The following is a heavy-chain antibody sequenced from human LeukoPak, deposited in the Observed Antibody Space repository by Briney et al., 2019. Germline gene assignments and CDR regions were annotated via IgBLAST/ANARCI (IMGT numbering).Heavy chain of an antibody. CDR3: ARDWRTYFYDTRGYYVAAFDI. Sequence: GGSLRPSCAASGFTFSSYAMSWVRQAPGKGLEWVSAISGSGGSTYYADSVKGRFTISRDNAKNSLYLQMNSLRAEDTAVYFCARDWRTYFYDTRGYYVAAFDIWGQGIMVTVSS. D-gene: IGHD3-22*01. CDR1: GFTFSSYA. V-gene: IGHV3-23*01. J-gene: IGHJ3*02. CDR2: ISGSGGST.